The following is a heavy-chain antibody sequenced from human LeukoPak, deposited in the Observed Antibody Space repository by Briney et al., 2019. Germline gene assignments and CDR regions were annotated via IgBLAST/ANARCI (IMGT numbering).Heavy chain of an antibody. CDR2: ISSSGNSI. V-gene: IGHV3-11*04. D-gene: IGHD2-15*01. Sequence: GGSLRLSCAASGFTFSDYYMSWIRQAPGKGLEWVSYISSSGNSISYADSVRGRFTISRDNAKNSLYLQMNSLRAEDTAVYSCARGADGVSSNSRGWFDPWGQGTLVTVSS. CDR3: ARGADGVSSNSRGWFDP. CDR1: GFTFSDYY. J-gene: IGHJ5*02.